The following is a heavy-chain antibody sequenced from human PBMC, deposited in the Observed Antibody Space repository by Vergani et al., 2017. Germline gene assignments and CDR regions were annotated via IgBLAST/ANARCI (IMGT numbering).Heavy chain of an antibody. D-gene: IGHD3-10*01. Sequence: QVQLQESGPGLVKPSETLSLTCTVSGGSISSYYWSWIRQPPGKGLEWIGYIYYSGSTNYNPSLKSRVTISVDTSKNQFSVKLSSVTAADTAVYYCARGRGVFDPWGQGTLVTGSS. CDR2: IYYSGST. V-gene: IGHV4-59*01. CDR3: ARGRGVFDP. J-gene: IGHJ5*02. CDR1: GGSISSYY.